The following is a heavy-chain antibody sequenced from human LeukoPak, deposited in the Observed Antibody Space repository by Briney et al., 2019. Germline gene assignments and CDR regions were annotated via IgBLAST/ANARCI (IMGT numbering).Heavy chain of an antibody. D-gene: IGHD1-26*01. CDR1: GGSISSGGYY. CDR2: IYYSGST. J-gene: IGHJ3*02. Sequence: SETLSLTCTVSGGSISSGGYYWSWIRQHPGKGLEWIGYIYYSGSTYYNPSLKSRVTISVDTSKNQFSLKLSSVTAADTAVYYCAREPSGSPVDAFDIWGQGTMVTVSS. CDR3: AREPSGSPVDAFDI. V-gene: IGHV4-31*03.